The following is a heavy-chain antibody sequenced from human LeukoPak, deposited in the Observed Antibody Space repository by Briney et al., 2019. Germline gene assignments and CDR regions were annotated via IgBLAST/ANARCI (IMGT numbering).Heavy chain of an antibody. CDR1: GFTFSDYY. D-gene: IGHD6-19*01. CDR3: ARVSFASSDSFDY. CDR2: ISSSGSTI. Sequence: GGSLRLSYAAYGFTFSDYYMSWIRQAPGKGLEWVSYISSSGSTIYYADSVKGRFTISRDNAKNSLYLQMSSLRAEDTAVYYCARVSFASSDSFDYWGQGTLVTVSS. V-gene: IGHV3-11*01. J-gene: IGHJ4*02.